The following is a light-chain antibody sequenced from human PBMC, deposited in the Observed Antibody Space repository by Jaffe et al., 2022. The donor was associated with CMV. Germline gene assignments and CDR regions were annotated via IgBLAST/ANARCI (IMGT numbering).Light chain of an antibody. CDR1: DSSIGAGYD. V-gene: IGLV1-40*01. J-gene: IGLJ3*02. Sequence: QSVQTQPPSVSGAPGQRVTISCTGSDSSIGAGYDVHWYQQLPRTAPRLLIYDTNNRPSGVPDRFSGSLSGTTATLTITGLQAEDEGTYYCQSYDISLRAAVFGGGTKLTVL. CDR2: DTN. CDR3: QSYDISLRAAV.